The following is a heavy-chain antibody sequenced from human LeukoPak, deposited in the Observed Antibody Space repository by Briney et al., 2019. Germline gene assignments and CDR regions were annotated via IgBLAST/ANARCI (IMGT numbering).Heavy chain of an antibody. Sequence: PGGSLRLSCAASGFTFSSYEMNWVRQAPGKGLEWVSYISSSGSTIYYADSVKGRFTISRDNSKNTLYLQMNSLRAEDTAVYYCARSGRGLLDAFDIWGQGTMVTVSS. CDR1: GFTFSSYE. CDR3: ARSGRGLLDAFDI. CDR2: ISSSGSTI. D-gene: IGHD2-15*01. V-gene: IGHV3-48*03. J-gene: IGHJ3*02.